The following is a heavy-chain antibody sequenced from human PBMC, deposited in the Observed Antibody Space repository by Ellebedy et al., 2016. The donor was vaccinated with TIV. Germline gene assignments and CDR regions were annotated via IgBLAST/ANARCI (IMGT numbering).Heavy chain of an antibody. J-gene: IGHJ3*01. Sequence: AASVKVSCKASGYNFMNNGISWPRQVPGQGLEWMGWISGHNGNTKYGHRFQGRVTVTSDTTTNTAYMELRSLTSDDSAMYYCARSQYLMVFNDAFDVWGQGTLVTVSS. CDR3: ARSQYLMVFNDAFDV. CDR1: GYNFMNNG. V-gene: IGHV1-18*04. CDR2: ISGHNGNT. D-gene: IGHD1-1*01.